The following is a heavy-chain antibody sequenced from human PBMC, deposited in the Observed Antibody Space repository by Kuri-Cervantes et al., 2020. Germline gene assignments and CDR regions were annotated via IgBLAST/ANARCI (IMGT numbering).Heavy chain of an antibody. CDR2: IYHSGST. D-gene: IGHD2-2*01. Sequence: SQTLSLTCAVYGGSFSGYYWSWIRQPPGKGLEWIGSIYHSGSTYYNPSLKSRVTISVDTSKNQFSLKLSSVTAADTAVYYCAREAPAPRYCSSTSCYAGVDWGQGTLVTVSS. V-gene: IGHV4-34*11. J-gene: IGHJ4*02. CDR1: GGSFSGYY. CDR3: AREAPAPRYCSSTSCYAGVD.